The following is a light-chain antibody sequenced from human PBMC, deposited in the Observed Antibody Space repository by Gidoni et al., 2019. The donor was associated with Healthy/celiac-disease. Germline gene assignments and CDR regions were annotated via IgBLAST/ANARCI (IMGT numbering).Light chain of an antibody. J-gene: IGKJ1*01. V-gene: IGKV1-39*01. CDR2: AAS. CDR3: QQSYSTWT. CDR1: QSISSY. Sequence: DIQMTQSPSSLSASVGDRVTITCRASQSISSYLNWYQQKPGKAPKLLIYAASSLKSGVPSRFSGSGSGTDFTLTISSLQPEDFATYYCQQSYSTWTFGQXTKVEIK.